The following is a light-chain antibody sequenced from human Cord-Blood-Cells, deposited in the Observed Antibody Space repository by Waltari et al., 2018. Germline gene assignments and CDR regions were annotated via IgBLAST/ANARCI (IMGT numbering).Light chain of an antibody. CDR1: SSDVGGYNY. J-gene: IGLJ1*01. CDR2: DVS. V-gene: IGLV2-14*01. CDR3: SSYTSSSTLAYV. Sequence: QSALTQPASVSGSPGPSITISCTGTSSDVGGYNYVSWHQQPPGKAPKLMIYDVSNRPSGVSNRFSGSKAGNTASLTISGLQAEDEADYYCSSYTSSSTLAYVFGTGTKVTVL.